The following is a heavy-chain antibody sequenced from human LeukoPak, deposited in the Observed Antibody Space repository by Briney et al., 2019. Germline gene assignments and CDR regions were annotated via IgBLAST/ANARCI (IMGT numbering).Heavy chain of an antibody. J-gene: IGHJ6*02. D-gene: IGHD3-22*01. CDR2: IYWNDDK. CDR1: GFSFSTSRVG. CDR3: VHSRDGPHYYDSRGYYRMSYYYGMDV. V-gene: IGHV2-5*01. Sequence: SGPTLVNPTQTLTLTCTFSGFSFSTSRVGVGWIRQPPGKALEWLALIYWNDDKRYSPSLKSRLTITKDTSKNQVVLTMTNMDPVDTGTYYCVHSRDGPHYYDSRGYYRMSYYYGMDVWGQGTTVTVSS.